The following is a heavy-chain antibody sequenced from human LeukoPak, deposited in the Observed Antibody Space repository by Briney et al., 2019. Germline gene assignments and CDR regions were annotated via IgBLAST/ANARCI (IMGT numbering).Heavy chain of an antibody. J-gene: IGHJ4*02. D-gene: IGHD3-22*01. CDR3: ARDIDSSGYYFDY. V-gene: IGHV4-59*01. Sequence: SETLSLTCTVSGASISGFYWSWIRQPPGKGLEWIGSIYYSGSTNYNPSLKSRVTISVDTSKNQFSLKLSSVTAADTAVYYCARDIDSSGYYFDYWGQGTLVTVSS. CDR1: GASISGFY. CDR2: IYYSGST.